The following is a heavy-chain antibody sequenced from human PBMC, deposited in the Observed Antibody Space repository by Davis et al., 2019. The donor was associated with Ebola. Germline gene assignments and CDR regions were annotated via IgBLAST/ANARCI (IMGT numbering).Heavy chain of an antibody. CDR1: GFTFKTYS. CDR2: IGTSGTYI. V-gene: IGHV3-21*04. CDR3: ASSGYDFSQIYQFINAYYDSSGYSDY. D-gene: IGHD3-22*01. Sequence: GESLKISCVASGFTFKTYSMNWVRQAPGKGLEWVSSIGTSGTYIHYSDSMRGRFTISRDDAKNSLYLQMNSLRAEDTAVYYCASSGYDFSQIYQFINAYYDSSGYSDYWGQGTLVTVSS. J-gene: IGHJ4*02.